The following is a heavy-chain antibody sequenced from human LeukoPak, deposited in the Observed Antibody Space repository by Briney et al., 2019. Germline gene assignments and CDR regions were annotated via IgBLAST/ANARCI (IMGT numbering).Heavy chain of an antibody. CDR2: IYTTGST. CDR1: GDSLTGYY. Sequence: SETLSLTCTVSGDSLTGYYWTWIRQPAGKGLEWMGRIYTTGSTNYNPSLKSRVTMSIDTSKKQFSLKLSSVTAADTAVHYCARAWADSSGYYIFYFDLWGQGTLVTVSS. V-gene: IGHV4-4*07. D-gene: IGHD3-22*01. CDR3: ARAWADSSGYYIFYFDL. J-gene: IGHJ4*02.